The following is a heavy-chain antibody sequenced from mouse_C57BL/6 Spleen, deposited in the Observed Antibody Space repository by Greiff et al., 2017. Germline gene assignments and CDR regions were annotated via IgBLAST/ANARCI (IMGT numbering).Heavy chain of an antibody. V-gene: IGHV1-72*01. D-gene: IGHD1-1*01. J-gene: IGHJ4*01. CDR2: IDPKSGGT. CDR3: ARVAPLSWMDY. Sequence: QVQLQQPGAELVKPGASVTLSCKASGYTFTSYWMHWVKQRPGRGLEWIGRIDPKSGGTKYNEKFKSKATLTVDKPSSTAYMQLSSLTSEDSAVYCCARVAPLSWMDYWGQGTSVTVSA. CDR1: GYTFTSYW.